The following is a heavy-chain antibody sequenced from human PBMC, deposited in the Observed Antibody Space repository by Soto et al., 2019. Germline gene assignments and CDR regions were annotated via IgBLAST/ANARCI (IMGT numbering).Heavy chain of an antibody. D-gene: IGHD6-13*01. CDR1: GFTFDDYA. Sequence: EVQLVESGGGLVQPGRSLRLSCAASGFTFDDYAMHWVRQAPGKGLEWVSGISWNSGSIGYADSVKGRFTISRDNAKNSLYLQMNSLRAEDTAVYYCAKDLGQLGYYGMDVWGQVTTVTVS. J-gene: IGHJ6*02. CDR2: ISWNSGSI. V-gene: IGHV3-9*01. CDR3: AKDLGQLGYYGMDV.